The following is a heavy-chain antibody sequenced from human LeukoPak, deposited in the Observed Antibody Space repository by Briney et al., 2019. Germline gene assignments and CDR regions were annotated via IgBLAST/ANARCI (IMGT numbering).Heavy chain of an antibody. Sequence: GGSLRLSCAASVLRVSNTHMNWVRPAPGKGLEGVSGVYSVDSTYYADSVKGRFTISRDYSKNTLYLQMSSLRAEDTAVYYCAREWRPYSYGMDVWGQGTTVTVSS. V-gene: IGHV3-53*01. J-gene: IGHJ6*02. CDR1: VLRVSNTH. D-gene: IGHD5-24*01. CDR2: VYSVDST. CDR3: AREWRPYSYGMDV.